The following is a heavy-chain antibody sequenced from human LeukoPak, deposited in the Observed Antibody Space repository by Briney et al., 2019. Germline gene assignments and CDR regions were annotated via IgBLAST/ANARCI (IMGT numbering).Heavy chain of an antibody. J-gene: IGHJ6*03. CDR1: GFTFGDYA. CDR3: TRLQVLQMRLLWFGELYMDV. V-gene: IGHV3-49*03. CDR2: IRSKAYGGTT. Sequence: GGSLRLSCTASGFTFGDYAMSWFRQAPGKGLEWVGFIRSKAYGGTTEYAASVKGRFTISRDDSKSIAYLQMNSLKTEDTAVYYCTRLQVLQMRLLWFGELYMDVWGKGTTVTVSS. D-gene: IGHD3-10*01.